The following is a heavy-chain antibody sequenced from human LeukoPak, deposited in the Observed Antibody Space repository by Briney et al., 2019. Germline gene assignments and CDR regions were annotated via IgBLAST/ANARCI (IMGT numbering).Heavy chain of an antibody. Sequence: SETLSLTCAVYGGSFSGYYWSWIRQPPGKGLEWIGEINHSGSTNYNPSLKSRVTISVDTAKNQFSLKLSSVTAADTAVYYCAGGVTMADAFDNWGQGTMVTVSS. J-gene: IGHJ3*02. V-gene: IGHV4-34*01. CDR2: INHSGST. CDR3: AGGVTMADAFDN. CDR1: GGSFSGYY. D-gene: IGHD3-10*01.